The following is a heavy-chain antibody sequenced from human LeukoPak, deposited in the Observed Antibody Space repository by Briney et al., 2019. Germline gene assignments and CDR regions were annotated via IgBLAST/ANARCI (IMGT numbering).Heavy chain of an antibody. CDR3: ARVYPRVGATPLWAFDI. Sequence: SETLSLTCTVSGGSISSHYWSWIRQPPGKGLEWIGYIYYSGSTNYNPSLKSRVTISVDTSKNQFSLKLSSVTAADTAVYYCARVYPRVGATPLWAFDIWGQGTMVTVSS. CDR2: IYYSGST. J-gene: IGHJ3*02. D-gene: IGHD1-26*01. V-gene: IGHV4-59*11. CDR1: GGSISSHY.